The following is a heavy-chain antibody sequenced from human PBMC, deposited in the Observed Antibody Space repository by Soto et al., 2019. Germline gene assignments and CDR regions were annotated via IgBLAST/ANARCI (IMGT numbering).Heavy chain of an antibody. Sequence: EVQLVESGGDLVHPGGSLRLSCVASGFALSSFWMTWVRQSQGKGLEWVAKIKGDGSEQHYVDSVRGRFTISRDNAKNSVYLQMNSLRVDDTAVYDCTRNQVKADYWGQGTLVTVSS. CDR1: GFALSSFW. D-gene: IGHD3-22*01. CDR3: TRNQVKADY. CDR2: IKGDGSEQ. V-gene: IGHV3-7*01. J-gene: IGHJ4*02.